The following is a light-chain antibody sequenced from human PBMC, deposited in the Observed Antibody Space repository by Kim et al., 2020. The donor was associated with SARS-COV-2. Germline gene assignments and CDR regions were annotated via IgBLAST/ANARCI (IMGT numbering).Light chain of an antibody. CDR1: SSDVGGYDY. CDR3: SSYAGSNNYV. Sequence: QAALTQPPSASGSPGQSVTISCTGTSSDVGGYDYVSWYQQHPGKAPKLMIYDVNKRPSGVPDRFSGSKSGNTASLTFSGLQAEDEADYYCSSYAGSNNYVFGTGTKVTVL. J-gene: IGLJ1*01. V-gene: IGLV2-8*01. CDR2: DVN.